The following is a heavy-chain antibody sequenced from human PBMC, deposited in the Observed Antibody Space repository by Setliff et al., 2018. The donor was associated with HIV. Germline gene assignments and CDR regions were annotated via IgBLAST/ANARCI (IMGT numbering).Heavy chain of an antibody. CDR1: GFTFSSYS. CDR2: IRYDGSNK. V-gene: IGHV3-30*02. Sequence: GGSLRLSCAASGFTFSSYSMNWVRQAPGKGLEWVAFIRYDGSNKYYAVSVKGRFTISRDNSKNTLYLQMNSLRAEDTALYYCARDLGSEQLLPDAFDICGQGTMVTVSS. CDR3: ARDLGSEQLLPDAFDI. J-gene: IGHJ3*02. D-gene: IGHD6-19*01.